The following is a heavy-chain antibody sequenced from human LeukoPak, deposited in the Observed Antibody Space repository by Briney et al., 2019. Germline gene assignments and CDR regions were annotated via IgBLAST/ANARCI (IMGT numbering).Heavy chain of an antibody. J-gene: IGHJ3*02. CDR2: IYTSGST. D-gene: IGHD6-13*01. V-gene: IGHV4-61*02. CDR1: GASISSGSYY. Sequence: PSQTLSLTCTVSGASISSGSYYWSWIRQPAGKGLEWIVRIYTSGSTNYNPSLKTRVTISVDTSKNQFSLKLSSVTAADTAVYYCARERIAAAGPKRPYDAFDIWGQGTMVTVSS. CDR3: ARERIAAAGPKRPYDAFDI.